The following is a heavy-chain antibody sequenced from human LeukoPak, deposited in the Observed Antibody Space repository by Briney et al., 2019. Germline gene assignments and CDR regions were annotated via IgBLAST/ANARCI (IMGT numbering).Heavy chain of an antibody. CDR1: GFTFSNYA. V-gene: IGHV3-23*01. CDR3: TTCPPTVTTHYYYYYYMDV. J-gene: IGHJ6*03. D-gene: IGHD4-17*01. Sequence: GGSLRLSCAASGFTFSNYAMSWVRQAPGKGLEWVSGISSSGGYTYYADSVKGRFTISRDNSKNTLYLQMNSLKTEDTAVYYCTTCPPTVTTHYYYYYYMDVWGKGTTVTVSS. CDR2: ISSSGGYT.